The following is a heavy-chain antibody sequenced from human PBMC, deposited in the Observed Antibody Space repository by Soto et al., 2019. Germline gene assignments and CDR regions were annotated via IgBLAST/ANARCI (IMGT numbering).Heavy chain of an antibody. J-gene: IGHJ4*02. CDR3: ASDVGGQQGF. V-gene: IGHV3-74*01. CDR2: TNEDGTIT. CDR1: GFTFSRYW. D-gene: IGHD3-16*01. Sequence: EVQLVESGGGLVQPGGSLRLSCAASGFTFSRYWMHWVRQVPGKGLVWVSRTNEDGTITNYADSVQGRFTISRDNAKNTLYLQMNSLRGEDTAVYYCASDVGGQQGFWGQGTVVTVTS.